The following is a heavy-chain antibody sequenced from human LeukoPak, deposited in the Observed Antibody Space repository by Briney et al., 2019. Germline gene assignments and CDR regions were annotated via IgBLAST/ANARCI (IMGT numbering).Heavy chain of an antibody. Sequence: GGSLRLSCAASGFTFSSYSMNWVRQAPGKGLEWVSSISSSSSYIYYADSVKGRFTISRDNSKNTLYLQMNSLRAEDTAVYYCARVRRLALFDYWGQGTLVTVSS. D-gene: IGHD6-19*01. J-gene: IGHJ4*02. CDR2: ISSSSSYI. CDR1: GFTFSSYS. V-gene: IGHV3-21*01. CDR3: ARVRRLALFDY.